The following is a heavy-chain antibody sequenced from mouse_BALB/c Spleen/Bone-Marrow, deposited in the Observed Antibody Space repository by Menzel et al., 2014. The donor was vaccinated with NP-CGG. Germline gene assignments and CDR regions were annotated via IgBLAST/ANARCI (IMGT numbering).Heavy chain of an antibody. CDR2: IYPRNVNT. CDR3: AMWLRRDYYAMDY. CDR1: GYTFTRYY. D-gene: IGHD2-2*01. J-gene: IGHJ4*01. Sequence: QVQLKQSGPELVKPGASVRISCKASGYTFTRYYIQWMKQRPGQGLEWIGWIYPRNVNTKYNEKFKGKATLTADKSSSTAYMQLSSLTSEDSAVYFCAMWLRRDYYAMDYWGQGTSVTVSS. V-gene: IGHV1S56*01.